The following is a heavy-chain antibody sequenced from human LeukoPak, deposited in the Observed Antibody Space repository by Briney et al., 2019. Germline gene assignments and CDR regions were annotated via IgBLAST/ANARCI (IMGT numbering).Heavy chain of an antibody. J-gene: IGHJ4*02. Sequence: GASVKVSCKASGYTFTDYYYHWVRQAPGQRLEWLGWISGNNGVTNFAQEFQGRVTLTRDTSISTVYMELSRLTSDDTAMYYCARDPPTAVDIDYWGQGTLLTVSS. V-gene: IGHV1-2*02. D-gene: IGHD2-2*01. CDR2: ISGNNGVT. CDR1: GYTFTDYY. CDR3: ARDPPTAVDIDY.